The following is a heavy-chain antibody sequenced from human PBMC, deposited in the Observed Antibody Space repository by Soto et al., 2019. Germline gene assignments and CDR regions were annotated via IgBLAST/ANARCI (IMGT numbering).Heavy chain of an antibody. J-gene: IGHJ4*02. Sequence: QVQLVQSGAEVKKPGASVKVSCKASGYTFTSYGISWVRQAPGQGLEWMGWINAYNGNTKYAQKLQGRVTMTTDTPPSTAYMELTTLRSADTAVYYCATDQAMAQFDYWGQGTLVTVSS. CDR3: ATDQAMAQFDY. CDR1: GYTFTSYG. CDR2: INAYNGNT. D-gene: IGHD5-18*01. V-gene: IGHV1-18*01.